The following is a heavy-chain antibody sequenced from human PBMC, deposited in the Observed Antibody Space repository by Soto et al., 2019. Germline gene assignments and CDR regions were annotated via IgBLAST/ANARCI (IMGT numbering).Heavy chain of an antibody. CDR2: IHYSGNTN. V-gene: IGHV4-39*01. D-gene: IGHD2-8*02. CDR3: ERRTPCTGYI. Sequence: QLQLQESGPGLVKPSETLSLTCTVPGGSISSSTDFWGWIRQSPGKGLEWIATIHYSGNTNYYNPSLKSGVTISGGSSKNQSALKLSSVTAAAKAVYYCERRTPCTGYIWGRGAMVTVSS. CDR1: GGSISSSTDF. J-gene: IGHJ3*02.